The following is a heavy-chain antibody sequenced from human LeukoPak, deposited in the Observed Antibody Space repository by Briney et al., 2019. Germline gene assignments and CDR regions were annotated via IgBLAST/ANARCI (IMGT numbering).Heavy chain of an antibody. CDR2: IYHSGST. V-gene: IGHV4-38-2*02. CDR1: GYSISSGYY. D-gene: IGHD6-13*01. J-gene: IGHJ4*02. Sequence: SETLSLTCTVSGYSISSGYYWGWIRQPPGKGLEWIGSIYHSGSTHYNPSLKSRVTISVDTSKNQFSLKLSSVTAADTAVYYCARDPSAAGPPFDYWGQGTLVTVSS. CDR3: ARDPSAAGPPFDY.